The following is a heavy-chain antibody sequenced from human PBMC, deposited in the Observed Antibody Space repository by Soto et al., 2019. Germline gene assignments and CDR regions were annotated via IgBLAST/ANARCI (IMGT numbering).Heavy chain of an antibody. Sequence: GGSLRLSCAASGFTFSSYSMNWVRQAPGKGLEWVSYISSSSSTIYYADSVKGRFTISRDNAKNSLYLQMNSLRDEDTAVYYCARGPMYYYDSSGYYFDYWGQGTLVTVSS. CDR3: ARGPMYYYDSSGYYFDY. CDR1: GFTFSSYS. J-gene: IGHJ4*02. V-gene: IGHV3-48*02. D-gene: IGHD3-22*01. CDR2: ISSSSSTI.